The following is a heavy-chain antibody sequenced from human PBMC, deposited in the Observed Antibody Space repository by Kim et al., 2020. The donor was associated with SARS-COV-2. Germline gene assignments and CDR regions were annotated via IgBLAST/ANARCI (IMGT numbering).Heavy chain of an antibody. CDR2: ISGSGGST. Sequence: GGSLRLSCAASGFTFSSYAMSWVRQAPGKGLEWVSAISGSGGSTYYADSVKGRFTISRDNSKNTLYLQMNSLRAEDTAVYYCAKLGDRLTTGEYYFDYWGQGTLVTVSS. V-gene: IGHV3-23*01. CDR1: GFTFSSYA. CDR3: AKLGDRLTTGEYYFDY. D-gene: IGHD4-17*01. J-gene: IGHJ4*02.